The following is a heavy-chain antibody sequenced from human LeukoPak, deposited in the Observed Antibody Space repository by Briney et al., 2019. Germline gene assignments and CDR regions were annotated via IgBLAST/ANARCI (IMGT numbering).Heavy chain of an antibody. J-gene: IGHJ4*02. CDR2: ISSSSSYI. Sequence: GGSLRLSCAASGFTFSSYSMNWVRQAPGKGLEWVSSISSSSSYIYYADSVKGRFTISRDNAKNSLYLQMNSLRAEDTAVYYCARVGSSGWFHTDYWGQGTLVTVSS. CDR3: ARVGSSGWFHTDY. CDR1: GFTFSSYS. D-gene: IGHD6-19*01. V-gene: IGHV3-21*01.